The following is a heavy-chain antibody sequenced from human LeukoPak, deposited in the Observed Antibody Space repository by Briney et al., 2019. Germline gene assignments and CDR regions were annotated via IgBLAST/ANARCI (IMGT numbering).Heavy chain of an antibody. Sequence: GGSLRLSCAASGFTFSIYAMHWVRQAPGKGLEWVALISYDETYIYYADSVKGRFTISRDNSKNTLYLQMNSLRAEDTAVYYCAKSVAETEYWYFDLWGRGTLVTVSS. J-gene: IGHJ2*01. CDR2: ISYDETYI. CDR1: GFTFSIYA. CDR3: AKSVAETEYWYFDL. V-gene: IGHV3-30-3*02. D-gene: IGHD5-24*01.